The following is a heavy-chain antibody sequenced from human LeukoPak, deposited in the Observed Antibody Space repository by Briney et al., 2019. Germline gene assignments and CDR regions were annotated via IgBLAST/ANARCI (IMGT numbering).Heavy chain of an antibody. CDR1: GGAFGTYG. D-gene: IGHD3-10*01. CDR2: FNPIFGSA. CDR3: ARDFGSGVFDP. Sequence: ASVKVSCKASGGAFGTYGITWVRQALGQGLEWMGGFNPIFGSAQYAQKFQGRVTITMDVSARTVYMELSSLRSEDTTIYYCARDFGSGVFDPWGQGTLVTVSA. V-gene: IGHV1-69*05. J-gene: IGHJ5*02.